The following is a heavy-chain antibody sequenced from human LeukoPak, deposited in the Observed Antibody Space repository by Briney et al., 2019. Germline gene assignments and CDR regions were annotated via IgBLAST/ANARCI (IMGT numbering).Heavy chain of an antibody. CDR2: IYPGDSDT. CDR3: ARRGYSFGYDY. J-gene: IGHJ4*02. V-gene: IGHV5-51*01. D-gene: IGHD5-18*01. CDR1: GYSFTNYW. Sequence: KPGESLKISCKGSGYSFTNYWIGWVRQLPGKGLEWMGIIYPGDSDTRYSPSFQGLVTISADKSTSTTYLQWSSLKASDTAMYYCARRGYSFGYDYWGQGTLVTVSS.